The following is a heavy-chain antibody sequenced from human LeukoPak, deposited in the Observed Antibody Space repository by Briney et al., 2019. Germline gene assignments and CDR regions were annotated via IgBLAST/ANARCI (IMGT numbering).Heavy chain of an antibody. D-gene: IGHD2-2*01. J-gene: IGHJ4*02. Sequence: GGSLRLSCAASGFTVSSNYMSWVRQAPGKGLEWVSAISGSGGSTYYADSVKGRFTISRDNSKNTLYLQMNSLRAEDTAVYYCAKAAEYQLLFFDYWGQGTLVTVSS. CDR2: ISGSGGST. CDR3: AKAAEYQLLFFDY. V-gene: IGHV3-23*01. CDR1: GFTVSSNY.